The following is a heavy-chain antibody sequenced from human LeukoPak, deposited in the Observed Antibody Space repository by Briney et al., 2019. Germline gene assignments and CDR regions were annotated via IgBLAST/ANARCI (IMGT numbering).Heavy chain of an antibody. Sequence: PSETLSLTCTVSGGSISSSTYYWGWIRLPPGKGLEWIGSIYYSGSTYYNPSLKSRVTISVDASKNQFSLKLSSVTAADTAVYYCARRDWGQYYFDYWGQGTLVTVSS. J-gene: IGHJ4*02. D-gene: IGHD7-27*01. CDR3: ARRDWGQYYFDY. CDR2: IYYSGST. V-gene: IGHV4-39*01. CDR1: GGSISSSTYY.